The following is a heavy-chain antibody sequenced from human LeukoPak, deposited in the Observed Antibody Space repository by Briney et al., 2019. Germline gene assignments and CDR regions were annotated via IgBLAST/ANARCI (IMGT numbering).Heavy chain of an antibody. D-gene: IGHD1-1*01. CDR2: ISGSGGST. CDR3: ARESGQLERRGSAFDI. J-gene: IGHJ3*02. Sequence: GGSLRLSCAASGFTFSSYAVSWVRQAPGKGLEWVSAISGSGGSTYYADSVKGRFTISRDNSKNTLYLQMNSLRAEDTAVYYCARESGQLERRGSAFDIWGQGTMVTVSS. V-gene: IGHV3-23*01. CDR1: GFTFSSYA.